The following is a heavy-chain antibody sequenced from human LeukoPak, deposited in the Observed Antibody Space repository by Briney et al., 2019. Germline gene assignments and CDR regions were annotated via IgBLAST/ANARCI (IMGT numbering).Heavy chain of an antibody. V-gene: IGHV4-39*07. D-gene: IGHD3-10*01. CDR2: IYSNNGDT. J-gene: IGHJ4*02. Sequence: SETLSLTCTVSGGSISSRTDYWGWIHQPPGKGLEWIGSIYSNNGDTYSNPSLKSRVTISLDKSRNQFSLNLNSVSAADTAVYYCARSYFGSGTFNGFDYWGQGTLVTVSS. CDR1: GGSISSRTDY. CDR3: ARSYFGSGTFNGFDY.